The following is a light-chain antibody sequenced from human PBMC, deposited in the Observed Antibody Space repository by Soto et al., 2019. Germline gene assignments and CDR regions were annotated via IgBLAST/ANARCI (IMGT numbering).Light chain of an antibody. V-gene: IGLV2-23*01. CDR1: SSDVGSYNL. CDR3: CSYAGSSTLVV. CDR2: EGS. Sequence: QSALAQPASVSGSPGQSITISCTGTSSDVGSYNLVSWYQQHPGKAHKLMIYEGSKRPSGVSNRFSGSKSGNTASLTISGLQAEDEADYYCCSYAGSSTLVVFGGGTQLTVL. J-gene: IGLJ2*01.